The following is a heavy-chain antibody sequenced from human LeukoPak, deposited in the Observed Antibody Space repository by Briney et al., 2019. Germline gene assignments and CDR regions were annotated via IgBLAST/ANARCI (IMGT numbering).Heavy chain of an antibody. Sequence: TGGSLRLSCEASGFTFSTYSMHWVRQAPGKGLEWVSSISSSSSYKYHADSVKGRFTTSRDNAKNSLYLQMNSLRAEDTAAYYCARGDMVRGVKGKNNNWFDPWGQGTLVTVSS. CDR1: GFTFSTYS. J-gene: IGHJ5*02. D-gene: IGHD3-10*01. V-gene: IGHV3-21*01. CDR2: ISSSSSYK. CDR3: ARGDMVRGVKGKNNNWFDP.